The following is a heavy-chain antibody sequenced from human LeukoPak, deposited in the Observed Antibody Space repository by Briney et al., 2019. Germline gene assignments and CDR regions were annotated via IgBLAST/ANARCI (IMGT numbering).Heavy chain of an antibody. Sequence: GGSLRLSCAASGFTFSTYSMNWGRQARGKGLGWVSYISSSSSPIYYADSVKGRFTISRENAKNSLYLQMNSLRAEDTAVYYCARDARTAMTKGGRDYWGQGTLVTVSS. J-gene: IGHJ4*02. V-gene: IGHV3-48*04. CDR1: GFTFSTYS. CDR3: ARDARTAMTKGGRDY. D-gene: IGHD5-18*01. CDR2: ISSSSSPI.